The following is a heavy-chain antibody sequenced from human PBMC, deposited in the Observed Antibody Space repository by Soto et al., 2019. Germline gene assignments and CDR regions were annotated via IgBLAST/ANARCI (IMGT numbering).Heavy chain of an antibody. CDR2: IYWDDDK. CDR3: AHSPGVYCSGGSCYHNWFDP. J-gene: IGHJ5*02. CDR1: GFSLSTSGVG. V-gene: IGHV2-5*02. Sequence: QITLKESGPTLVKPTQTRTLTCTFSGFSLSTSGVGVGWIRQPPGKALEWLALIYWDDDKRYSPSLKSRLTITKDTSKNQVVLTMTNMDPVDTATYYCAHSPGVYCSGGSCYHNWFDPWGQGTLVTVSS. D-gene: IGHD2-15*01.